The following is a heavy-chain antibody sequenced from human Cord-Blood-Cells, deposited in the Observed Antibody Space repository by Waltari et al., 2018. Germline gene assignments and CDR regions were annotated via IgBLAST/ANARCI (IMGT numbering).Heavy chain of an antibody. J-gene: IGHJ6*02. D-gene: IGHD5-12*01. V-gene: IGHV1-2*04. CDR3: ARSAGGYDYYYYGMDV. CDR1: GYTFTGYY. Sequence: QVQLVQSGAEVKKPGASVKVSCKASGYTFTGYYMHWFPQAPGQGLEWMGWINPNSGGTNYAQKFQGWVTMTRDTSISTAYMELSRLRSDDTAVYYCARSAGGYDYYYYGMDVWGQGTTVTVSS. CDR2: INPNSGGT.